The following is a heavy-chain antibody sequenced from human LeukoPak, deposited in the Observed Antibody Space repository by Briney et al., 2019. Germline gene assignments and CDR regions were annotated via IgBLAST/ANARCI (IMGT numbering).Heavy chain of an antibody. CDR3: ARDPVGAIGYGMDV. D-gene: IGHD1-26*01. Sequence: GGSLRLSCAASGFTFSSYWMHWVRQAPGKGLEWVSVIYSGGSTIYADSVKGRFTISRDSSKNTLYLQMNSLRAEDTAVYYCARDPVGAIGYGMDVWGQGTTVTVSS. CDR1: GFTFSSYW. CDR2: IYSGGST. J-gene: IGHJ6*02. V-gene: IGHV3-66*01.